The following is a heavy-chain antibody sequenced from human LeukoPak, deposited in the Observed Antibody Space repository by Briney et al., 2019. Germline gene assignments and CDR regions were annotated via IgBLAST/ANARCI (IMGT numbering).Heavy chain of an antibody. J-gene: IGHJ5*02. V-gene: IGHV4-59*01. CDR1: GGSISGYY. D-gene: IGHD6-13*01. CDR3: ARVIAAAGTEWFDP. CDR2: IYYSGST. Sequence: SETLSLTCTVSGGSISGYYWSWIRQPPGKGLEWIGYIYYSGSTNYNPSLKSRVTISVDTSKNQFSLRLSSVTAADTAVYYCARVIAAAGTEWFDPWGQGTLVTVSS.